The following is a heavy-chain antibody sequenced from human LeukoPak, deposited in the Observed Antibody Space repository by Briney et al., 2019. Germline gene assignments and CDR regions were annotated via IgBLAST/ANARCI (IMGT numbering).Heavy chain of an antibody. Sequence: SGGSLRLSCAASGFTFSIYSMNWVRQAPGKGLEWVSSISTSSSYIYYADSVKGRFTVSRENAKSSLFLQMNGLRAEDTAMYYCARDRLATAYSYYYGMDVWGKGTTVTVSS. V-gene: IGHV3-21*01. D-gene: IGHD5-24*01. CDR3: ARDRLATAYSYYYGMDV. CDR1: GFTFSIYS. J-gene: IGHJ6*04. CDR2: ISTSSSYI.